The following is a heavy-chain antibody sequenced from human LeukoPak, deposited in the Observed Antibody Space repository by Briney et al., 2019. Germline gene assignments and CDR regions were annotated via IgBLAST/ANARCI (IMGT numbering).Heavy chain of an antibody. J-gene: IGHJ4*02. CDR3: ARVDHSSSYYYYFDY. CDR2: ISYSGST. D-gene: IGHD3-22*01. Sequence: SETLSLTCSVSGGSISRYYWSWIRQPPGKGLEWIGYISYSGSTNYSPSLKSRVTISVDTSKKQFSLKLSSVTAADTAVYYCARVDHSSSYYYYFDYWGQGTLVTVSS. V-gene: IGHV4-59*08. CDR1: GGSISRYY.